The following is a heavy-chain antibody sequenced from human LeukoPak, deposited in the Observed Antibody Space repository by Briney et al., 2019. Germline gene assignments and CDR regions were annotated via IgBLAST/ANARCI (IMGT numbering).Heavy chain of an antibody. D-gene: IGHD6-19*01. V-gene: IGHV1-8*01. CDR2: MNPNSGNT. Sequence: ASVKVSCKASGYTFTSYDINWVRQATGQGLEWTGWMNPNSGNTGYAQKFQGRVTMTRNTSTSTAYMELSSLRSEDTAVYYCARAPDSSGFDYWGQGTLVTVSS. J-gene: IGHJ4*02. CDR1: GYTFTSYD. CDR3: ARAPDSSGFDY.